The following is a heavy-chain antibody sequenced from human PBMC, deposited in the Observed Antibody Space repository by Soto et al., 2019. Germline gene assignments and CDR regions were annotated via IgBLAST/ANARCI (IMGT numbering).Heavy chain of an antibody. CDR3: ARVSSGWFLFDY. D-gene: IGHD6-19*01. Sequence: ASVKVSCKASGGTFSSYAISWVRQAPGQGLEWMGWISAYNGNTNYAQKLQGRVTMTTDTSTSTAYMELRSLRSDDTAVYYCARVSSGWFLFDYWGQGTLVTVS. V-gene: IGHV1-18*01. CDR2: ISAYNGNT. J-gene: IGHJ4*02. CDR1: GGTFSSYA.